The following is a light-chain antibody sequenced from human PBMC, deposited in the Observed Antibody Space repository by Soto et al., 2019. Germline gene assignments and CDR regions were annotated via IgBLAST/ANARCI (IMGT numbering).Light chain of an antibody. V-gene: IGKV3-15*01. CDR3: QQYNNWPWYS. Sequence: EIVMTQSPDTLSVSPGERATLSCRASQSIRSNLAWYQQKPGQAPRLLIYGASTRATGIPARFSGSGYGTEFTLTINSLQSEDLAVYYCQQYNNWPWYSFGQGTKLEIK. CDR2: GAS. CDR1: QSIRSN. J-gene: IGKJ2*03.